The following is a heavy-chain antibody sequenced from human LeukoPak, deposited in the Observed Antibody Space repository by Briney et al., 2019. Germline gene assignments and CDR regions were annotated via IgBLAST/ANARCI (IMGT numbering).Heavy chain of an antibody. J-gene: IGHJ3*02. D-gene: IGHD3-22*01. V-gene: IGHV4-59*01. CDR2: IYYSGST. CDR1: GDSITSYY. CDR3: ARGRSPGLYYYDSSGSDDAFDI. Sequence: SETLSLTCTVSGDSITSYYWSWIRQPPGKGLEWIGYIYYSGSTNYNPSLKSRVTISVDTSKNQFSLKLSSVTAADTAVYYCARGRSPGLYYYDSSGSDDAFDIWGQGTMVTVSS.